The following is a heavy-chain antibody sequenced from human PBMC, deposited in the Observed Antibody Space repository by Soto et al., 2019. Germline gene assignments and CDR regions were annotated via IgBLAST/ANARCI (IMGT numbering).Heavy chain of an antibody. D-gene: IGHD3-3*01. CDR3: AKASTLLEWLLPLDY. CDR1: GFSFSSYA. Sequence: EVQLLESGGGLVQPGGSLRLSCAASGFSFSSYAMSWVRQAPGKGLEWVSAISGSGGSTYYADSVKGRFTISRDNSKNTLYLQMNSLRAEDTAVYYCAKASTLLEWLLPLDYWGQGTLVTVSS. CDR2: ISGSGGST. J-gene: IGHJ4*02. V-gene: IGHV3-23*01.